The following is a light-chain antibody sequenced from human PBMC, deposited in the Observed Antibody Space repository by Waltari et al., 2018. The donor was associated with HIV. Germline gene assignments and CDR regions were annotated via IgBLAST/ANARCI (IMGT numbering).Light chain of an antibody. Sequence: QPVLTSPPHLLRPPGRKATIPAPGGAPIFANNYVSWYQQFPGAAPKLLIYDNNKRPSGNPDRFSGSKSGTSATLGITAVQAGDEAAYYCATWDSSLNAWVFGGGTRLAVL. J-gene: IGLJ3*02. CDR2: DNN. CDR3: ATWDSSLNAWV. CDR1: APIFANNY. V-gene: IGLV1-51*01.